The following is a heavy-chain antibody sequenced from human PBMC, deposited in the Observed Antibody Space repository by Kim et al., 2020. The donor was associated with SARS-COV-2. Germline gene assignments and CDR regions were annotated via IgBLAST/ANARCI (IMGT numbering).Heavy chain of an antibody. CDR3: ARDHAIFGVVAV. J-gene: IGHJ3*01. CDR1: GYTFTGYY. Sequence: ASVKVSCKASGYTFTGYYMHWVRQAPGQGLEWMGRINPNSGGTNYAQKFQGRVNMTRDTSISTAYMELSRLRSDDTAVYYCARDHAIFGVVAVWGQGTMVTVSS. CDR2: INPNSGGT. V-gene: IGHV1-2*06. D-gene: IGHD3-3*01.